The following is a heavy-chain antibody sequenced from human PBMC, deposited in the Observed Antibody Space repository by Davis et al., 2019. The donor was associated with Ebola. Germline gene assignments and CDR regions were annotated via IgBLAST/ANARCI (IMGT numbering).Heavy chain of an antibody. CDR2: IKQDGSEK. J-gene: IGHJ6*02. D-gene: IGHD3-3*01. CDR1: GFTFSSYW. Sequence: GGSLRLSCAASGFTFSSYWMSWVRQAPGKGLEWVANIKQDGSEKYYVDSVKGRFTISRDNAKNSLYLQMNSLRAEDTAVYYCARAGTIFGVVITPLYGMDVWGQGTTVTVSS. CDR3: ARAGTIFGVVITPLYGMDV. V-gene: IGHV3-7*01.